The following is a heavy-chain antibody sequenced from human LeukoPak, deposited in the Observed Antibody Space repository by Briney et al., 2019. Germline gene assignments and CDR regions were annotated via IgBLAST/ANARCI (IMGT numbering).Heavy chain of an antibody. CDR3: ARLVDYDNSGDPDIFDI. Sequence: SETLSLTCIVSSGFISSYYWSSIRQTPGKGLEWIAFINYSGRIKYNPSLQSRVSISLDTSKNHFSLQLRSVMAADTAVYYCARLVDYDNSGDPDIFDIWGQGTIVSIS. CDR1: SGFISSYY. D-gene: IGHD3-22*01. J-gene: IGHJ3*02. V-gene: IGHV4-59*01. CDR2: INYSGRI.